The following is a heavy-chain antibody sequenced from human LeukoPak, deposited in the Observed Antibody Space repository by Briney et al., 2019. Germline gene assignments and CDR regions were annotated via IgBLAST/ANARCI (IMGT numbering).Heavy chain of an antibody. D-gene: IGHD3-3*01. CDR3: TTEPGYYDFWSGYYIS. V-gene: IGHV3-30*02. CDR2: IRYDGSNK. Sequence: PGGSLRLSCAASGFTFSSYGMHWVRQAPGKGLEWVAFIRYDGSNKYYADSVKGRFTISRDNSKNTLYLQMNSLKTEDTAVYYCTTEPGYYDFWSGYYISWGQGTLVTVSS. CDR1: GFTFSSYG. J-gene: IGHJ4*02.